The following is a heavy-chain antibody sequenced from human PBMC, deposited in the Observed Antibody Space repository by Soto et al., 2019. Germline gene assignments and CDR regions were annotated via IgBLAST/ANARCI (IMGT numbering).Heavy chain of an antibody. CDR1: GYTFTSYA. Sequence: ASVKVSCKASGYTFTSYAMHWVRQAPGQRLDWMGWINAGNGNTKYSQKFQGRVTITRDTSASTAYMELSSLRSEDTAVYYCARGIAVAPTEYYFDYWGQGALVTVSS. CDR2: INAGNGNT. D-gene: IGHD6-19*01. J-gene: IGHJ4*02. CDR3: ARGIAVAPTEYYFDY. V-gene: IGHV1-3*01.